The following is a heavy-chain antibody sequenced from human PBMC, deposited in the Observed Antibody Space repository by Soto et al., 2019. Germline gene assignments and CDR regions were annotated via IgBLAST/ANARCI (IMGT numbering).Heavy chain of an antibody. Sequence: GKGLEWMVIINPSGGSTSYAQKFQGRVTMTRDTSTSTVYMELSSLRSEDTAVYYCARDGPYSSSWYADFWVQGT. D-gene: IGHD6-13*01. J-gene: IGHJ4*02. CDR2: INPSGGST. CDR3: ARDGPYSSSWYADF. V-gene: IGHV1-46*01.